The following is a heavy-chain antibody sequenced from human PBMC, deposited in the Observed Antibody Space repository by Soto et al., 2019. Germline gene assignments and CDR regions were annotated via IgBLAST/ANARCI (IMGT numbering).Heavy chain of an antibody. J-gene: IGHJ5*02. Sequence: EVQLLESGGGLVQPGESLRLSCAASGFTFSGYAMSWVRQAPGKGLEWVSSVDFSGSTTYYADSVKGRFTISRDNSKNTLYLQMNSLRAEDTAVFYCAKSAYASATQRFDPWGQGTLVTVSS. CDR1: GFTFSGYA. CDR3: AKSAYASATQRFDP. V-gene: IGHV3-23*01. CDR2: VDFSGSTT. D-gene: IGHD3-10*01.